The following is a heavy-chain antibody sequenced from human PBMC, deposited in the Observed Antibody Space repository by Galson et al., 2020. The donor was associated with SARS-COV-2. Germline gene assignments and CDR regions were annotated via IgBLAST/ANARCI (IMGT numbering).Heavy chain of an antibody. CDR1: GYTFTSYG. Sequence: GESLKISCKASGYTFTSYGISWVRQAPGQGLEWMGWISAYNGNTNYAQKLQGRVTMTTDTSTSTAYMELRSLRSDDTAVYYCALGIVGATMWFDYWGQGTLVTVSS. CDR2: ISAYNGNT. D-gene: IGHD1-26*01. J-gene: IGHJ4*02. CDR3: ALGIVGATMWFDY. V-gene: IGHV1-18*04.